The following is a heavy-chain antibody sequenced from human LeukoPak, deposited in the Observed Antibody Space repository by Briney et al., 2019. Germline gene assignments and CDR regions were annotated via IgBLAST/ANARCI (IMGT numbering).Heavy chain of an antibody. D-gene: IGHD5-12*01. J-gene: IGHJ4*02. CDR2: IYYSGST. CDR3: ARGQADTVATMNY. V-gene: IGHV4-59*01. CDR1: GGSISSYF. Sequence: SETLSLTCTVSGGSISSYFWNWIRQPPGKGLEWIGFIYYSGSTNYNPSLKSRVTISVDTSKNQFSLRLSSVTAADTAVYFCARGQADTVATMNYWGQGTLVTVSS.